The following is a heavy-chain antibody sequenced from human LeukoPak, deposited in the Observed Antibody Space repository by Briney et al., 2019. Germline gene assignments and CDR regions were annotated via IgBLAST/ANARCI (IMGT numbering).Heavy chain of an antibody. CDR2: VYNSGST. CDR1: GGSISSYY. Sequence: SETLSLTCTVSGGSISSYYWSWIRQPPGKGLEWIGYVYNSGSTNYNPSPKSRVTISVDMSENQFSLKLSSVTAAGTAVYYCAKGGFQFDSWGQGTLVTVSS. D-gene: IGHD2-21*01. CDR3: AKGGFQFDS. J-gene: IGHJ4*02. V-gene: IGHV4-59*01.